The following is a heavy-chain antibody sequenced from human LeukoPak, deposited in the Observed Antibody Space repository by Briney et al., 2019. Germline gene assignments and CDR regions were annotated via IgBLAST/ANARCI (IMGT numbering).Heavy chain of an antibody. Sequence: ASVKVSCKASGYTFTGYYMHWVRQAPGQGLEWMGWINPNSGGTNYAQKFLGRVPITRATSITPASRDLSRLRSDDPAVYSCAREGVGATGAVDYWGQGTLVTVSS. J-gene: IGHJ4*02. D-gene: IGHD1-26*01. CDR2: INPNSGGT. CDR3: AREGVGATGAVDY. CDR1: GYTFTGYY. V-gene: IGHV1-2*02.